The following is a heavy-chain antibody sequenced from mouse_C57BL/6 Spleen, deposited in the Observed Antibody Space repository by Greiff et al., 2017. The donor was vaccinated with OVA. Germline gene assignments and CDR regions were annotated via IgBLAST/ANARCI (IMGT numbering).Heavy chain of an antibody. D-gene: IGHD4-1*01. CDR1: GFSLTSYG. J-gene: IGHJ1*03. Sequence: QVQLQQSGPGLVQPSQSLSITCTVSGFSLTSYGVHWVRQSPGTGLEWLGVIWRGGSTDYNAAFMSRLSITKDNSKSQVFFKMNSLQADDPAIYYGATRGALHWDEGYFDVWGTGTTVTGSS. V-gene: IGHV2-5*01. CDR2: IWRGGST. CDR3: ATRGALHWDEGYFDV.